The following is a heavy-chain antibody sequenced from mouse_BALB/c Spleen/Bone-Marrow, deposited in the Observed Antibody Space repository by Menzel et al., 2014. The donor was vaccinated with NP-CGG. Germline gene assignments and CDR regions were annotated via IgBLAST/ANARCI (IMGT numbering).Heavy chain of an antibody. J-gene: IGHJ2*01. CDR3: ARYGYDYFDY. CDR1: GFTFTDYY. CDR2: IRNKANGYTT. Sequence: VQLQQSGGGLVQPGGSLRLSCATSGFTFTDYYMSWVRQPPGKALEWLGFIRNKANGYTTEYSASVKGRFTISRDNSQRKLYHQMNHLRAEDSATYYCARYGYDYFDYWGQGTPLTVSS. D-gene: IGHD2-2*01. V-gene: IGHV7-3*02.